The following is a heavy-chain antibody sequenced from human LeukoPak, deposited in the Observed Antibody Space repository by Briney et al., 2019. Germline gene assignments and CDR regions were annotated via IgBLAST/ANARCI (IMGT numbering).Heavy chain of an antibody. J-gene: IGHJ4*02. V-gene: IGHV3-33*01. CDR2: IWYDGSNK. Sequence: GGSLRLSCAASGFTFSSYGMRWVRQATGKGLEWVAVIWYDGSNKYYADSVKGRFTISRDNSKNTLYLQMDSLRAEDTAVYYCARDRDYYFDYWGQGTLVTVSS. CDR3: ARDRDYYFDY. CDR1: GFTFSSYG.